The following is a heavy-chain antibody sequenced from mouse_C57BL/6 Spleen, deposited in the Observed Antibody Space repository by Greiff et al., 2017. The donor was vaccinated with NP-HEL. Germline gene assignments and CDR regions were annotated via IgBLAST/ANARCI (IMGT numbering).Heavy chain of an antibody. J-gene: IGHJ2*01. Sequence: QVQLQQPGAELVKPGASVKLSCKASGYTFTSYWMQWVKQRPGQGLEWIGEIDPSDSYTNYNQKFKGKATLTVDTSSSTAYMQLSSLTSEDSAVYYGARRLFITTDHDYWGQGTTLTVSS. CDR2: IDPSDSYT. V-gene: IGHV1-50*01. D-gene: IGHD1-1*01. CDR3: ARRLFITTDHDY. CDR1: GYTFTSYW.